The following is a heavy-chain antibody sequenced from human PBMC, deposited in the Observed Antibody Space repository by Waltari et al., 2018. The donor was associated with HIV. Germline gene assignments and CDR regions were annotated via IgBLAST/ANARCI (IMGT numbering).Heavy chain of an antibody. D-gene: IGHD7-27*01. V-gene: IGHV3-66*01. Sequence: EVRLVESGGGLVQPGGSVRLSCVGFGFNVSDTYMNWVRQAPGKGLEWLSVIFSSGSTYYADSVKGRFTIFRGKFNNTLYLQMTDLRANDSAIYYCARDGPGANWDRDDAFDMWGQGTMVTISS. CDR3: ARDGPGANWDRDDAFDM. CDR1: GFNVSDTY. J-gene: IGHJ3*02. CDR2: IFSSGST.